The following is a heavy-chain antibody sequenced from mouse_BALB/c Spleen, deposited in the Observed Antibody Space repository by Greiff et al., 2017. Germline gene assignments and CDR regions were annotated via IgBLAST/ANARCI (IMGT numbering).Heavy chain of an antibody. CDR1: GFAFSSYD. J-gene: IGHJ4*01. Sequence: EVKLMESGGGLVKPGGSLKLSCAASGFAFSSYDMSWVRQTPEKRLEWVAYISSGGGSTYYPDTVKGRFTISSDNAKNTLYLQMSSLKSEDTAMYYCARHMGRGYAMDYWGQGTSVTVSS. CDR3: ARHMGRGYAMDY. V-gene: IGHV5-12-1*01. D-gene: IGHD4-1*01. CDR2: ISSGGGST.